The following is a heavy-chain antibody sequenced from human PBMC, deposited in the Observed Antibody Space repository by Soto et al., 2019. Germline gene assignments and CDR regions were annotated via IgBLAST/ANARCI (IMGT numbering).Heavy chain of an antibody. Sequence: ASVKVSCKASGHTFTSYGISWVRQAPGQGLEWMGWISAYNGNTNYAQKLQGRVTMTTDTSTSTAYMELRSLRSDDTAVYYCARDIAAAVTLGYWGQGTLVTVSS. CDR1: GHTFTSYG. CDR3: ARDIAAAVTLGY. D-gene: IGHD6-13*01. V-gene: IGHV1-18*01. J-gene: IGHJ4*02. CDR2: ISAYNGNT.